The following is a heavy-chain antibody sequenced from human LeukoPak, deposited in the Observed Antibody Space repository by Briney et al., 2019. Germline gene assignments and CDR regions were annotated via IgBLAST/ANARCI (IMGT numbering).Heavy chain of an antibody. V-gene: IGHV3-48*04. CDR3: AELGITMIGGV. D-gene: IGHD3-10*02. Sequence: GGSLRLSCAGSGLTFSSHSMNWVRQAPGKGLEWVSYISSSGSTIYYADSVKGRFTISRDNAKNSLYLQMNSLRAEDTAVYYCAELGITMIGGVWGKGTTVTISS. CDR1: GLTFSSHS. J-gene: IGHJ6*04. CDR2: ISSSGSTI.